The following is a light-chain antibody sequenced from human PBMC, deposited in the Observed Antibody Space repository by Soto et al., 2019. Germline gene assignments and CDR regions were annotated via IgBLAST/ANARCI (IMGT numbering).Light chain of an antibody. CDR2: QTS. CDR1: QYINTR. CDR3: HQRQSWPRT. J-gene: IGKJ1*01. V-gene: IGKV3-11*01. Sequence: EIVLTQSPATLSAFPVDRVTLSCSASQYINTRLACYQHRPGQAPRLLIYQTSIRAAGIPARFSASGSGTDFTLTISDVQPEDFALYYCHQRQSWPRTFGQGTKVDIK.